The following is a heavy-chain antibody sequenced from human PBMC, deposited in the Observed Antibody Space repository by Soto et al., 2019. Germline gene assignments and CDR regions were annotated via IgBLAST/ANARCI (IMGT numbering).Heavy chain of an antibody. D-gene: IGHD2-15*01. CDR2: ISYDGSNK. CDR3: AKGPVEMAPNKRGDFDC. CDR1: GFTFNSYG. J-gene: IGHJ4*02. Sequence: QVQLVESGGGVVQPGRSLRLSCVGSGFTFNSYGMHWVRQAPGKGLEWVAVISYDGSNKYYVDSAKGRFTISKDNSKNTVYLQMNSQRRVDTAVYYCAKGPVEMAPNKRGDFDCWGQGTLVTVSS. V-gene: IGHV3-30*18.